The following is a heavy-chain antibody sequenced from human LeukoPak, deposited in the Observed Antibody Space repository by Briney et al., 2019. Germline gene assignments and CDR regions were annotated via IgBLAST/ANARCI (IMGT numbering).Heavy chain of an antibody. J-gene: IGHJ4*02. V-gene: IGHV4-34*01. D-gene: IGHD5-18*01. CDR1: GGSFSGYY. CDR2: INHSGST. Sequence: PSETLSLTCAVYGGSFSGYYWSWIRQPPGKGLEWIGEINHSGSTNYNPSLKSRVTISVDTSKNQFSLKLSSVTAADTAVYYCARGRGYSYGYRAVIKGDYWGQGTLVTVSS. CDR3: ARGRGYSYGYRAVIKGDY.